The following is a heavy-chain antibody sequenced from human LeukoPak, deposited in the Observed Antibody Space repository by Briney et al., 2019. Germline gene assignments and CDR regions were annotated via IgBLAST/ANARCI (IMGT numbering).Heavy chain of an antibody. D-gene: IGHD5-12*01. J-gene: IGHJ4*02. Sequence: SETLSLTCAVYGGSFSGFYWSWIRQPPGKGLEWIGEINHRGSTNYNPSLKSRVTISVDTSKNQFSLKLSSVTAADTAVYYCAREETGGYDSDYWGQGTLVTVSS. V-gene: IGHV4-34*01. CDR3: AREETGGYDSDY. CDR2: INHRGST. CDR1: GGSFSGFY.